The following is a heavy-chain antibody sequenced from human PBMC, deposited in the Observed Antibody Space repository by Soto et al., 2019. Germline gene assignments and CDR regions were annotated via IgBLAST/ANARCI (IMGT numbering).Heavy chain of an antibody. Sequence: GESLKISCKAPGYIFIDYWIGWVRQMPGKGLEWMGIVYPRDSDTRYSPSFQGQVTISADRSTGTAFLQWRSLKASDTALYYCARPPLPGYSIHFNSWGQGTLVTSPQ. CDR1: GYIFIDYW. D-gene: IGHD2-15*01. CDR2: VYPRDSDT. J-gene: IGHJ4*02. V-gene: IGHV5-51*01. CDR3: ARPPLPGYSIHFNS.